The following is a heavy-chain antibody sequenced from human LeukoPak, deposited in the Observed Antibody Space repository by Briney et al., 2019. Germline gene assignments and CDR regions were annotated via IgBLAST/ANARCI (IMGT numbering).Heavy chain of an antibody. J-gene: IGHJ4*02. CDR1: GGSISSSSYY. D-gene: IGHD1-20*01. V-gene: IGHV4-39*07. Sequence: SETLSLTCTVSGGSISSSSYYWGWIRQPPGKGLEWIGSIYYSGSTYYNPSLKSRVTISVDTSKNQFSLKLSSVTAADTAVYYCARDRGFNWKGGFDYWGQGILVTVSS. CDR2: IYYSGST. CDR3: ARDRGFNWKGGFDY.